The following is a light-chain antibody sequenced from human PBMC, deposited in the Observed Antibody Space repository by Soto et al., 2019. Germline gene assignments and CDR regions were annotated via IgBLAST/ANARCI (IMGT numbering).Light chain of an antibody. Sequence: QAVLTQPPSVSGAPGQRVTIPCTGSSSNIGSFYDVHWYQQLPGTVPKLLIYGDNNRPSGVPDRFSGSNSGTAASLAITGLQAEDEADYYCQSYDNSLNHVVFGGGTKVTVL. CDR2: GDN. V-gene: IGLV1-40*01. CDR3: QSYDNSLNHVV. J-gene: IGLJ2*01. CDR1: SSNIGSFYD.